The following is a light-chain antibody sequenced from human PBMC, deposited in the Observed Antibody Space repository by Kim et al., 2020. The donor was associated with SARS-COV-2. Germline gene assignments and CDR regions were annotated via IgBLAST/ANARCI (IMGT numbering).Light chain of an antibody. CDR3: KVWDTKMV. CDR2: YDS. CDR1: NIGSKS. Sequence: SYELTQPPSVSVAPGKTARITCGGNNIGSKSVHWYQQKPGQAPVVVIYYDSDRPSGIPERFSGSNSGNTATLTISRVEAGDEADYYCKVWDTKMVFGGGT. J-gene: IGLJ2*01. V-gene: IGLV3-21*04.